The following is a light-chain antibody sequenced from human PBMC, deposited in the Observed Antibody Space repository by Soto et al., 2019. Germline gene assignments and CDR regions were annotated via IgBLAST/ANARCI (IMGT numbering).Light chain of an antibody. CDR1: SSNIGAGYD. CDR3: QSYDSSLSAYV. Sequence: QSVLTQPPSVSGAPGQRVTISCTGSSSNIGAGYDVHWYQQLPGTGPKFLIYDYHNRPSGVPDRFSVSKSGTSASLAITGLQAEDEADYYCQSYDSSLSAYVFGTGTKLTVL. J-gene: IGLJ1*01. V-gene: IGLV1-40*01. CDR2: DYH.